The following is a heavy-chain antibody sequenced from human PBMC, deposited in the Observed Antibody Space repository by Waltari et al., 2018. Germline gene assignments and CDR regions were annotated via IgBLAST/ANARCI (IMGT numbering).Heavy chain of an antibody. J-gene: IGHJ5*02. V-gene: IGHV4-59*01. D-gene: IGHD3-3*01. CDR3: ARQHYDFWSGYENWFDP. Sequence: QVQLQESGPGLVKPSETLSLTCTVSGCSISSYYWSWIRQPPGKGLEWIGYIYYSGSTNYNPSLKSRVTISVDTSKNQFSLKLSSVTAADTAVYYCARQHYDFWSGYENWFDPWGQGTLVTVSS. CDR2: IYYSGST. CDR1: GCSISSYY.